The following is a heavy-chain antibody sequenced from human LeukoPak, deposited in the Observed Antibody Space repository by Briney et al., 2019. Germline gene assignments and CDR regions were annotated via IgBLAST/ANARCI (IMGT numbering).Heavy chain of an antibody. V-gene: IGHV1-2*02. CDR1: GXTFTSYG. CDR3: SSGYYYPPFDY. J-gene: IGHJ4*02. D-gene: IGHD3-22*01. CDR2: INPNSGGT. Sequence: VKVSCKASGXTFTSYGISWVRQAPGQGLEWMGWINPNSGGTNYAQKFQGRVTMTRDTSISTAYMELSRLRSDDTAVYYCSSGYYYPPFDYWGQGTLVTVSS.